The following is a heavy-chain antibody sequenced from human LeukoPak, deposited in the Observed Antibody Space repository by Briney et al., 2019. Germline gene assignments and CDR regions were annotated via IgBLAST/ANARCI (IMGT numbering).Heavy chain of an antibody. CDR2: IYASGGTT. D-gene: IGHD5-24*01. V-gene: IGHV3-23*01. Sequence: GGSLRLSCEASGFTFDDFAMNWVRQAPGKGLQWVSLIYASGGTTKYADSVKGRFTIARDNSKNTLYLQMNSLRVEDTAVYYCAKDSIRDGYNSYDYWGQGTLVTVSS. CDR1: GFTFDDFA. J-gene: IGHJ4*02. CDR3: AKDSIRDGYNSYDY.